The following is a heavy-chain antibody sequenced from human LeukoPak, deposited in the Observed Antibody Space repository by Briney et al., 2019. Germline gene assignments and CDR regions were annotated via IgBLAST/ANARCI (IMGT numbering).Heavy chain of an antibody. V-gene: IGHV3-23*01. J-gene: IGHJ2*01. CDR2: ISGSGGST. CDR1: GFTFSSYA. CDR3: ARLSYYHSRGYYQRYFDL. D-gene: IGHD3-22*01. Sequence: PGGSLRLSCAASGFTFSSYAMSWVRQAPGKGLEWVSAISGSGGSTYYADSVKGRFTISRDNAKNSLYLQMNSLRAEDTAVYYCARLSYYHSRGYYQRYFDLWGRGTLVTVSS.